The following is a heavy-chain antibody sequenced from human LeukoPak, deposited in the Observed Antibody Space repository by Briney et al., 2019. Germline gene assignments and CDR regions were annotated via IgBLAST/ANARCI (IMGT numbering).Heavy chain of an antibody. CDR2: ITGGGDST. CDR3: AKVGCSSTACYGVDY. V-gene: IGHV3-23*01. J-gene: IGHJ4*02. D-gene: IGHD2-2*01. Sequence: GGSLRLSCAASGFTFNTCAMTWVRQAPGKGLEWVSSITGGGDSTYYADSVKGRFTISRDNSKNTLYLQMNSLRGEDTAVCYCAKVGCSSTACYGVDYWGQGTLVTVSS. CDR1: GFTFNTCA.